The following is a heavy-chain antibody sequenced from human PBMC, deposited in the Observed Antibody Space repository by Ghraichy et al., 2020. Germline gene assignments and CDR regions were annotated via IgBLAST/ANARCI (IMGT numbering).Heavy chain of an antibody. D-gene: IGHD6-19*01. V-gene: IGHV3-9*01. Sequence: GGSLRLSCAASGFTFDDYAMHWVRQAPGKGLEWVSGISWNSDIIVYADSVKGRFTISRDNAKNSLYLQVNSLRAEDTALYYCAKDIGSGSAGSNYYFDYWGQGTLVTVSS. CDR3: AKDIGSGSAGSNYYFDY. J-gene: IGHJ4*02. CDR2: ISWNSDII. CDR1: GFTFDDYA.